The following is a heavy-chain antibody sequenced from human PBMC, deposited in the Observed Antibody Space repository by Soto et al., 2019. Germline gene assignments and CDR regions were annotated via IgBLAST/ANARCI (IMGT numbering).Heavy chain of an antibody. CDR1: GFTFSSYS. CDR3: ARDDLYCGGDCYTFDY. V-gene: IGHV3-21*01. Sequence: EVQLVESGGGLVKPGGSLRLSCAASGFTFSSYSMNWVRQAPGKGLEWVPSISSSSSYIYYADSVKGRFTISRDNAKNSLYLQMNSLRAEDTAVYYCARDDLYCGGDCYTFDYWGQGTLVTVSS. J-gene: IGHJ4*02. D-gene: IGHD2-21*02. CDR2: ISSSSSYI.